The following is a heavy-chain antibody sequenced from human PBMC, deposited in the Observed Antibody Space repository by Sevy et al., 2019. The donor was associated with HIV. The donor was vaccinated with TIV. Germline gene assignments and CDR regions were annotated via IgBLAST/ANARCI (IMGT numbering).Heavy chain of an antibody. Sequence: ASVKVSCKASGGTFSTYIINWVRQAPGQGLEWMGGVIASVNMANSAQKFQGRVTITADGSTSTAYMELSSLTSEDTAIYYCATAMPCRGDCYYFDSWGHGTRVTVSS. CDR3: ATAMPCRGDCYYFDS. J-gene: IGHJ5*01. CDR2: VIASVNMA. D-gene: IGHD2-21*02. CDR1: GGTFSTYI. V-gene: IGHV1-69*10.